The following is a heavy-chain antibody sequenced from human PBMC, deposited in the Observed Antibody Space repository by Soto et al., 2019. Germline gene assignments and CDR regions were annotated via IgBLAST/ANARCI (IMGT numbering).Heavy chain of an antibody. CDR1: GFTFSSYG. V-gene: IGHV3-30*18. CDR3: AKDTNGMTLDY. CDR2: ISYDGSNK. Sequence: SLRLSCAASGFTFSSYGMHWVRQAPGKGLEWVAVISYDGSNKYYADSVKGRFTISRDNSKNTLYLQMNSLRAEDTAVYYCAKDTNGMTLDYWGQGTLVTVSS. D-gene: IGHD1-1*01. J-gene: IGHJ4*02.